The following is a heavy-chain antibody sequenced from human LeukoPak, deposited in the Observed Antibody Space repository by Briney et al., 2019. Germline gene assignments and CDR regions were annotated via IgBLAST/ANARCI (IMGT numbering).Heavy chain of an antibody. CDR1: GGSIRSGSYY. D-gene: IGHD2-8*02. J-gene: IGHJ5*02. CDR2: IHAGGST. V-gene: IGHV4-61*02. Sequence: SETLSLTCTVSGGSIRSGSYYWSWIRQPAGKGLEWIGRIHAGGSTNYNPSLKSRVTISADTSKNQFSLKLSSVTAADTAVYYCAREETNTGGWSSVWYNWFDPWGQGTLVTVSS. CDR3: AREETNTGGWSSVWYNWFDP.